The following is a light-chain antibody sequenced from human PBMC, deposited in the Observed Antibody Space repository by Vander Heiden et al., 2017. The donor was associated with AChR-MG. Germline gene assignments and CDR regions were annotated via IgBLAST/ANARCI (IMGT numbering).Light chain of an antibody. V-gene: IGLV1-44*01. J-gene: IGLJ3*02. CDR1: SPNIGSNT. CDR3: AAWDDSLNSNWV. CDR2: SND. Sequence: QSVLTQPPSASGTPGQRVTISCSGSSPNIGSNTVNWYQQLPGTAPKLLIYSNDQRPSGVPDRFSGSKSGTSASLAISGLQSGDEADYYCAAWDDSLNSNWVFGGGTKLTVL.